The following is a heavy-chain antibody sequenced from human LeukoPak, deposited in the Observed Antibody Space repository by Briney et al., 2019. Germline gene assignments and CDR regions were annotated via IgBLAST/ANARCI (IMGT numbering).Heavy chain of an antibody. CDR3: ARHLKPGIAASGYYFDY. Sequence: SETLPLTCTVSGGSISSYYWSWIRQPPGKGLEWIGYIYYSGSTNYNPSLKSRVTISVDTSKNQFCLKLSSVTAADTAVYYCARHLKPGIAASGYYFDYWGQGTLVTDSS. J-gene: IGHJ4*02. D-gene: IGHD6-13*01. CDR2: IYYSGST. CDR1: GGSISSYY. V-gene: IGHV4-59*08.